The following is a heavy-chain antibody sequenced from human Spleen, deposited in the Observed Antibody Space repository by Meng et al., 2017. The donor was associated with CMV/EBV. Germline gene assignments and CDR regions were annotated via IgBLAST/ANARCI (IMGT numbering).Heavy chain of an antibody. D-gene: IGHD3-16*01. CDR2: VYNDGRI. CDR1: GFTVTGNH. J-gene: IGHJ6*02. Sequence: GESLKISCAASGFTVTGNHMSWVRQAPGKGLEWVSVVYNDGRIYHADSVKGRFTSSRDNSKNTLYLQMNSLRAEDTAVYYCARDFSDGFGECRECKVYYYDMDVWGQGTTVTVSS. CDR3: ARDFSDGFGECRECKVYYYDMDV. V-gene: IGHV3-53*01.